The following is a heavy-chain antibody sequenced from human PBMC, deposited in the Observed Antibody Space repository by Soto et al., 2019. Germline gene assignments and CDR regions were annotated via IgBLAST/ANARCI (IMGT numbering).Heavy chain of an antibody. D-gene: IGHD3-10*01. V-gene: IGHV4-31*03. CDR1: GGSISSGGYY. Sequence: PSETLSLTCTVSGGSISSGGYYWSWIRQHPGKGLEWIGYIYYSGSTYYNPSLKSRVTISVDTSKNQFSLKLSSVTAADTAVYYCARDIRGPYGSGSYYNLDTTDYWGQGTLVTVSS. J-gene: IGHJ4*02. CDR2: IYYSGST. CDR3: ARDIRGPYGSGSYYNLDTTDY.